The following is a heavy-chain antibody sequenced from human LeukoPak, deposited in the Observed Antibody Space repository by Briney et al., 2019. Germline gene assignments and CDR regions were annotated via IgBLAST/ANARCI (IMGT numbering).Heavy chain of an antibody. Sequence: ASVKVSCKASGYTFTSYGISWVRQAPGQGLEWMGWISAYNGKTNYAQKLQGRVTMTTDTSTSTAYMELRSLRSDDTAVYYCARAGGSLWFGELAGNLFDYWGQGTLVTVSS. CDR1: GYTFTSYG. J-gene: IGHJ4*02. V-gene: IGHV1-18*01. D-gene: IGHD3-10*01. CDR3: ARAGGSLWFGELAGNLFDY. CDR2: ISAYNGKT.